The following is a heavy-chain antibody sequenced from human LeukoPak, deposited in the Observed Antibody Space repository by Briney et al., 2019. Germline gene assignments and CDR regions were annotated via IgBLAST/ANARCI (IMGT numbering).Heavy chain of an antibody. J-gene: IGHJ4*02. CDR1: RSTFSSYW. D-gene: IGHD6-6*01. CDR3: ASLMSGYSSSSDY. Sequence: GESLKISCKGFRSTFSSYWIGWVRQMPGKGLEWMGFIYPGDSDTIYSPSFQGHVIISADKSINTAYLQWSSLKASDTAMYYCASLMSGYSSSSDYWGQGTLVTVSS. CDR2: IYPGDSDT. V-gene: IGHV5-51*01.